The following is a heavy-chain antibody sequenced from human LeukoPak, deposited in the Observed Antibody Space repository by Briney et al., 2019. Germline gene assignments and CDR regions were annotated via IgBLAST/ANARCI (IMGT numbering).Heavy chain of an antibody. V-gene: IGHV3-48*03. CDR3: ARSRLTGTFDY. J-gene: IGHJ4*02. CDR1: GFTFSSYE. Sequence: GGSLRLSCAASGFTFSSYEMNWVRQAPGKGLEWVSYISSSGSTIYYADSVKGRFTISRDNAKNSLYLQMNSLRAEDTAVYCCARSRLTGTFDYWGQGTLVTVSS. CDR2: ISSSGSTI. D-gene: IGHD3-9*01.